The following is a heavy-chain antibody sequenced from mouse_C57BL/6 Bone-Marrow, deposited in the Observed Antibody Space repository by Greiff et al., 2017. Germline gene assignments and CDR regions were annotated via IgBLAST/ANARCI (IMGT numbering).Heavy chain of an antibody. Sequence: QVQLQQPGAELVKPGASVKLSCKASGYTFTSYWMHWVKQRPGQGLEWIGMIHPNSGSTNYNEKLKSKATLTVDKSSSTAYMQLSSLTSENSAFYYCARDSMITKAMDYWGQGTSVTVSS. CDR1: GYTFTSYW. V-gene: IGHV1-64*01. D-gene: IGHD2-4*01. CDR3: ARDSMITKAMDY. CDR2: IHPNSGST. J-gene: IGHJ4*01.